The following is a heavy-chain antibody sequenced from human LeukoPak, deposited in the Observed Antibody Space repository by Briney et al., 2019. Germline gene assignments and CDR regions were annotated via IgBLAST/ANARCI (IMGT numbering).Heavy chain of an antibody. CDR3: AKGRSGWYEGLDY. Sequence: PGGSLRLSCTASGFTFSTYAMTWVRQAPGKGLEWVSVISHGGDSAWYADSVKGRFTISRDNSKSTLFLQMNSLGADDTAIYYCAKGRSGWYEGLDYWGQGILVTVSS. CDR2: ISHGGDSA. J-gene: IGHJ4*02. D-gene: IGHD6-19*01. CDR1: GFTFSTYA. V-gene: IGHV3-23*01.